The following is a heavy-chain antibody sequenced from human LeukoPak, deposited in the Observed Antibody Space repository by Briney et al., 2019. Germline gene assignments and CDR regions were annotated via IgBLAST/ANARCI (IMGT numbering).Heavy chain of an antibody. D-gene: IGHD1-26*01. CDR1: GYTFTGYY. J-gene: IGHJ4*02. CDR2: INPSSGGT. V-gene: IGHV1-2*02. Sequence: ASVKVSCKASGYTFTGYYMHWVRQAPGQGLEWMGWINPSSGGTNYAQKFQGRVTMTRDTSISTAYMELSRLRSDDTAVYYCARDSRVGATHDYWGQGTLVTVSS. CDR3: ARDSRVGATHDY.